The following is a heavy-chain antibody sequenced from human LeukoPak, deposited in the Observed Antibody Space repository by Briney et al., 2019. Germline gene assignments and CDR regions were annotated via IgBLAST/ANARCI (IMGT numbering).Heavy chain of an antibody. V-gene: IGHV3-7*01. D-gene: IGHD2-21*02. Sequence: LLGGSLRLSCAASGFSFSTYWMSWVRQAPGKRLEWVANIKEDGSEKYYVDSVKGRFTISRDNAKNSLNLQMTSLRADDTAVYYCARDPRSKGGDWGDFDYWGQGTLVTVSS. CDR3: ARDPRSKGGDWGDFDY. CDR2: IKEDGSEK. J-gene: IGHJ4*02. CDR1: GFSFSTYW.